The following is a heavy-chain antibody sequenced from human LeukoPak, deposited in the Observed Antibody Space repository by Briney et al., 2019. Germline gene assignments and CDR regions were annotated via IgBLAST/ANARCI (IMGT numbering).Heavy chain of an antibody. V-gene: IGHV3-23*01. Sequence: GGSLRLSCAASGFTFSSYAMSWVRQAPGKGLEWVSAISGSGGSTYYADSVKGRFTISRDNSKNTLYLQMNSLRAEDTAVYYCAPRTYYYDSSAPPPFDYWGQGTLVTVSS. J-gene: IGHJ4*02. CDR2: ISGSGGST. CDR1: GFTFSSYA. D-gene: IGHD3-22*01. CDR3: APRTYYYDSSAPPPFDY.